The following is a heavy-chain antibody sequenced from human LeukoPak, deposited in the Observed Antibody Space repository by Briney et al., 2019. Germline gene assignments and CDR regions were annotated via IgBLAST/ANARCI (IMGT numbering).Heavy chain of an antibody. CDR3: ARDGMGATFELDF. D-gene: IGHD1-26*01. CDR2: IWCDGSDK. CDR1: GFTFSGYG. V-gene: IGHV3-33*01. Sequence: PGRSLRLSCAASGFTFSGYGMHWVRQAPGKGLEWVALIWCDGSDKYYVDSVKGRFTISRDNSKNTVYLEMISLRAEDTAVYYCARDGMGATFELDFWGQGTLVTVSS. J-gene: IGHJ4*02.